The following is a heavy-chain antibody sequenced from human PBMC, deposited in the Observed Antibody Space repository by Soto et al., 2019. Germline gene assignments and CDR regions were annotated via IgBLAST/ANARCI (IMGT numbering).Heavy chain of an antibody. CDR3: AHVFNSNSGSYRYFAY. CDR2: IYWDDDK. CDR1: GLSLTTGGVG. D-gene: IGHD3-16*02. V-gene: IGHV2-5*02. J-gene: IGHJ4*02. Sequence: QITLKESGPTLVNPTQPLTLTCTFSGLSLTTGGVGVGWIRQPPGKALEWLALIYWDDDKRYSPSLKSRRTITMDTAKLPAVLTSTTTDPLDTATFYCAHVFNSNSGSYRYFAYWGQGTLVTVSS.